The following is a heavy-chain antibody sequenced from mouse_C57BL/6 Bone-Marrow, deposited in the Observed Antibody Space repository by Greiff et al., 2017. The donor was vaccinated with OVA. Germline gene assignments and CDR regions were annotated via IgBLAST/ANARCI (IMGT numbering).Heavy chain of an antibody. CDR2: IYPRSGNT. CDR1: GYTFTSYG. D-gene: IGHD1-1*01. Sequence: VQLQQSGAELARPGASVKLSCKASGYTFTSYGIRWVKQRTGQGLEWIGEIYPRSGNTYYNEKFKGKATLTADKSSSTAYMELRSLTSEDSAVYFCASRYYYGSTGCAYWGQGTLVTVAA. CDR3: ASRYYYGSTGCAY. J-gene: IGHJ3*01. V-gene: IGHV1-81*01.